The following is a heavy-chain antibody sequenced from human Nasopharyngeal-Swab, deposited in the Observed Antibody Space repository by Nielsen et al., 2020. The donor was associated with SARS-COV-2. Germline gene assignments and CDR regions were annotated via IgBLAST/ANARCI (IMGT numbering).Heavy chain of an antibody. CDR3: ARDQDVLDDTIFGVYDY. V-gene: IGHV1-2*06. Sequence: ASVKVSCKASGYTFTGYYMHWVRQAPGQGLEWMGRINPNSGGTNYAQKFQGRVTMTTDTSTSTAYMELRSLRSDDTAVYYCARDQDVLDDTIFGVYDYWGQGTLVTVSS. CDR2: INPNSGGT. CDR1: GYTFTGYY. D-gene: IGHD3-3*01. J-gene: IGHJ4*02.